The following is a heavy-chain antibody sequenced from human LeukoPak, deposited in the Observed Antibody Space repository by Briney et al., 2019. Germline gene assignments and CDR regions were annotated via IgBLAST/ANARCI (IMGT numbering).Heavy chain of an antibody. D-gene: IGHD3-9*01. CDR2: IYYSGST. CDR1: GGSMSSYY. J-gene: IGHJ6*03. Sequence: SETLSLTCSVSGGSMSSYYWSWIRQPPGKGLEWIGYIYYSGSTNYNPSLKSRVTISVDTSKNQFSLKLSSVTAADTAVYYCARYYDILTHSNYYYYMDVWGKGTTVTVSS. CDR3: ARYYDILTHSNYYYYMDV. V-gene: IGHV4-59*01.